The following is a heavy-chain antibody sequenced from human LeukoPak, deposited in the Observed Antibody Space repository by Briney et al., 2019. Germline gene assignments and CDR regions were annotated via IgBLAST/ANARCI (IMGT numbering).Heavy chain of an antibody. CDR2: ISYDGSNK. J-gene: IGHJ4*02. CDR3: ARERAGRGYYFDY. Sequence: GGSLRLSCAASGFTFSSYAMHWVRQAPGKGLEWVAVISYDGSNKYYADSVKGRFTISRDNSKNTLYLQMNSLRAEDTAVYYCARERAGRGYYFDYWGQGTLVTVSS. D-gene: IGHD3-10*01. V-gene: IGHV3-30-3*01. CDR1: GFTFSSYA.